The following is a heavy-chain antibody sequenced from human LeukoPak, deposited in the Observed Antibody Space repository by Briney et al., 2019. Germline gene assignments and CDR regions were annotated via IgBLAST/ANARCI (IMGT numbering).Heavy chain of an antibody. V-gene: IGHV1-18*01. CDR1: GYTFTSYG. Sequence: ASVKVSCKASGYTFTSYGISWVRQAPGQGLEWMGWINPYDGNTDCAQNFQGRVTMTTDTSTSTAYMEVRSLTSDDTAVYYCARGPHGDYDFDYWAQGTLVTVSS. J-gene: IGHJ4*02. CDR3: ARGPHGDYDFDY. D-gene: IGHD4-17*01. CDR2: INPYDGNT.